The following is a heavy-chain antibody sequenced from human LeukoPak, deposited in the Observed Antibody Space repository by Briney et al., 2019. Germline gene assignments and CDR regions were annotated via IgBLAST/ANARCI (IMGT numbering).Heavy chain of an antibody. Sequence: PSETLSLTCTVSGGSISSYYWSWIRQPAGKGLEWIGRIYTSGSTNYNPSLKSRVTMSVDTSKNQFSLKLSSVTAADTAVYYCAREPRVVVPAANPNRYYYYYYMDVWGKGTTVTVSS. D-gene: IGHD2-2*01. CDR1: GGSISSYY. CDR3: AREPRVVVPAANPNRYYYYYYMDV. V-gene: IGHV4-4*07. J-gene: IGHJ6*03. CDR2: IYTSGST.